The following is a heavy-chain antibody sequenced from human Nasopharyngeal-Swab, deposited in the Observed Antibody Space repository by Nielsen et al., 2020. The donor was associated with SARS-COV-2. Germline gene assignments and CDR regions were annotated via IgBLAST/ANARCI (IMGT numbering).Heavy chain of an antibody. V-gene: IGHV5-51*01. CDR3: ARRGYDYVWGSYRPESWFDP. CDR2: IYPGDSDT. J-gene: IGHJ5*02. Sequence: GGSLRLSCKGSGYSFTSYWIGWVRQMPGKGLEWMGIIYPGDSDTRYSPSFQGQVTISADKSISTAYRQWSSLKASDTAMYYCARRGYDYVWGSYRPESWFDPWGQGTLVTVSS. D-gene: IGHD3-16*02. CDR1: GYSFTSYW.